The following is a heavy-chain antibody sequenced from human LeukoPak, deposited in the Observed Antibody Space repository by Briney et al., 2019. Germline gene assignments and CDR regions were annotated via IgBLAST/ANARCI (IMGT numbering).Heavy chain of an antibody. Sequence: GTSLRLSCVASGFTFNSYGMRWVRQAPGKGLEWVTIISYDGSHKYYADSMKGRFTISRDNAKNSLYLQMNSLRAKDTAVYYCAELGITMIGGVWGKGTTVTISS. J-gene: IGHJ6*04. CDR1: GFTFNSYG. CDR3: AELGITMIGGV. D-gene: IGHD3-10*02. V-gene: IGHV3-30*18. CDR2: ISYDGSHK.